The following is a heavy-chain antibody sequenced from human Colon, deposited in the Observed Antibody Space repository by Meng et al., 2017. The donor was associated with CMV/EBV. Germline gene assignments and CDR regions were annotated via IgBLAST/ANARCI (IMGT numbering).Heavy chain of an antibody. Sequence: SETLSLTCTVSGGSISSYYWSWIRQPPGKGLEWVGYIYYSGSTNYNPSLKSRVTISVDTSTNQFSLKLSSVTAADTAVYYCASSGRGATNAYWGQGTLVTVSS. J-gene: IGHJ4*02. CDR3: ASSGRGATNAY. CDR1: GGSISSYY. CDR2: IYYSGST. D-gene: IGHD1-26*01. V-gene: IGHV4-59*01.